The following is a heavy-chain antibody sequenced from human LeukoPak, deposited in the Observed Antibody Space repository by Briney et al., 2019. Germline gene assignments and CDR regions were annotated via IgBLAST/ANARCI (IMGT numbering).Heavy chain of an antibody. CDR3: ARDQGLTAPPPYGLDV. J-gene: IGHJ6*02. Sequence: GASVRVSCKASGYTFTGFGISWVRQAPGQGLEWMGRIIPVLNITTYAQKFQGSVTITADTSTSTVYMELSSLRSEETAVYYCARDQGLTAPPPYGLDVWGQGTTVIVSS. D-gene: IGHD5-18*01. CDR1: GYTFTGFG. V-gene: IGHV1-69*04. CDR2: IIPVLNIT.